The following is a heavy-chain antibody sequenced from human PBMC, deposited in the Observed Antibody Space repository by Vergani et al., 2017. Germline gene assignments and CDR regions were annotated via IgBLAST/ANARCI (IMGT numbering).Heavy chain of an antibody. V-gene: IGHV3-20*04. CDR1: GFTFGDYD. D-gene: IGHD3-10*01. Sequence: EVQLVESGGGVVRPGGSLRLSCAASGFTFGDYDMYWVRPAPGKGLEWVSRVKWNGASSVYADSVKGRFTISRDNAKNSLYLQMTSLRAEDTAFYYCARRGSGNTYYFDYWGQGALVTVSS. J-gene: IGHJ4*02. CDR2: VKWNGASS. CDR3: ARRGSGNTYYFDY.